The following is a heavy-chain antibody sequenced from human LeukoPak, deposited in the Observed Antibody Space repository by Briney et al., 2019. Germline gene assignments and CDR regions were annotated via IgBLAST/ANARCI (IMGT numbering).Heavy chain of an antibody. Sequence: PGGSLRLSCAASGFTFSSYAMSWVRQAPGKGLEWVAVISYDGSNKYYADSVKGRFTISRDNSKNTLYLQMNSLRAEDTAVYYCARDIRQQLVRGDYWGQGTLVTVSS. CDR2: ISYDGSNK. V-gene: IGHV3-30*04. CDR1: GFTFSSYA. D-gene: IGHD6-13*01. CDR3: ARDIRQQLVRGDY. J-gene: IGHJ4*02.